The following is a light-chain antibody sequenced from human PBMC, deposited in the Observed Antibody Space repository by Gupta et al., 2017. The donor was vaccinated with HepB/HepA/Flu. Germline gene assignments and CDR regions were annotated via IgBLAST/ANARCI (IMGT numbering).Light chain of an antibody. J-gene: IGLJ2*01. Sequence: QSVLTQPPSVSVAPGQRVTISCTGGGSNTGPGYDVHWYQQLPGQAPKLVIYGNSDRPSGVPDRFSGSRSGTSVSLDITGLQVEDEADYYCQSYDSSLSDVVFGGGTKLTVL. CDR2: GNS. V-gene: IGLV1-40*01. CDR3: QSYDSSLSDVV. CDR1: GSNTGPGYD.